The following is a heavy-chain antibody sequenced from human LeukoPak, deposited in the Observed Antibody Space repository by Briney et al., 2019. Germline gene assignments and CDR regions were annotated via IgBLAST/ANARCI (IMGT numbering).Heavy chain of an antibody. CDR1: GGSISSFY. CDR3: AKGGLGRELL. V-gene: IGHV4-4*07. J-gene: IGHJ4*02. CDR2: IYTSGTT. D-gene: IGHD1-7*01. Sequence: SETLSLTCTVSGGSISSFYWTWIRQPAGRGLEWIGHIYTSGTTNYNPSLKSRVTMSVDTSKNQFSLSLNSVTAADTAVYYCAKGGLGRELLWGQGTLVTVSS.